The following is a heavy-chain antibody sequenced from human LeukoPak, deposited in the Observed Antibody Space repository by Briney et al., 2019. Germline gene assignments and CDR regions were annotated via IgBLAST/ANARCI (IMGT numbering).Heavy chain of an antibody. CDR1: GGSMTSYY. Sequence: SETLSLTCSVSGGSMTSYYWSWIRQPPGKGLEWIGYIYYSGSTNYNPSLKSRVTVSVDTSKNQFSLKLSSVTAADTAVYYCGRIHRDSGSPTWFYWGQGTLVTVSS. J-gene: IGHJ4*02. CDR3: GRIHRDSGSPTWFY. D-gene: IGHD3-10*01. CDR2: IYYSGST. V-gene: IGHV4-59*12.